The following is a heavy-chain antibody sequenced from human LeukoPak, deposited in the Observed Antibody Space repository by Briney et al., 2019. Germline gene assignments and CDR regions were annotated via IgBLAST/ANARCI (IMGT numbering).Heavy chain of an antibody. CDR2: ISSSSSYI. D-gene: IGHD6-13*01. Sequence: SGGSLRLSCVASGFTFSTYAMVWVRQAPGKGLEWVSSISSSSSYIYYADSVKGRFTISRDNAKNSLYLQMNSLRAEDTAVYYCASQNIAAAASFDYWGQGTLVTVSS. J-gene: IGHJ4*02. CDR3: ASQNIAAAASFDY. CDR1: GFTFSTYA. V-gene: IGHV3-21*01.